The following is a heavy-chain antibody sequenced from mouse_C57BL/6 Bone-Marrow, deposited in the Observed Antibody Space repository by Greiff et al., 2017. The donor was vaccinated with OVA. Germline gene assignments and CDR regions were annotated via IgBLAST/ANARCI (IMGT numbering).Heavy chain of an antibody. CDR3: ARPRQLRRRFAY. Sequence: QVQLQQSGAELARPGASVKLSCKASGYTFTSYGISWVKQRTGQGLEWIGEIYPRSGNTYYNEKFKGTATLTADKSSSTAYMELRSLTSEDSAVYFCARPRQLRRRFAYWGQGTLVTVSA. V-gene: IGHV1-81*01. D-gene: IGHD3-2*02. CDR2: IYPRSGNT. J-gene: IGHJ3*01. CDR1: GYTFTSYG.